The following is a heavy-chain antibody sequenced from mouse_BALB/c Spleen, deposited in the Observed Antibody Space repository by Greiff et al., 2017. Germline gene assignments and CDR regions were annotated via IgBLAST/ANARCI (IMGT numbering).Heavy chain of an antibody. Sequence: QVQLKQSGTVLARPGASVKMSCKASGYTFTSYWMHWVKQRPGQGLEWIGYINPSTGYTEYNQKFKDKATLTADKSSSTAYMQLSSLTSEDSAVYYCARVGPSYAMDYWGQGTSVTVSS. V-gene: IGHV1-4*01. CDR1: GYTFTSYW. CDR3: ARVGPSYAMDY. CDR2: INPSTGYT. J-gene: IGHJ4*01. D-gene: IGHD4-1*01.